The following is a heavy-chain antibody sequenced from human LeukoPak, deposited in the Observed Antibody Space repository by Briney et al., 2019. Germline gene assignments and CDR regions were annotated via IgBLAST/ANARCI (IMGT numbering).Heavy chain of an antibody. CDR3: ARALVGHAKTNWFDP. D-gene: IGHD2-8*02. Sequence: PSQTLSLTCTVSGGSISSGDYYWSWIRQPPGKGLEWIGYIYYSGSTYYNPSLKSRVTISADTSKNQFSLKLSSVTAADTAVYYCARALVGHAKTNWFDPWGQGTLVTVSS. CDR2: IYYSGST. CDR1: GGSISSGDYY. V-gene: IGHV4-30-4*01. J-gene: IGHJ5*02.